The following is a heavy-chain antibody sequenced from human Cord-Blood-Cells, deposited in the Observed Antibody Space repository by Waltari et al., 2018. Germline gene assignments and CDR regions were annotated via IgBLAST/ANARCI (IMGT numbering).Heavy chain of an antibody. D-gene: IGHD1-26*01. J-gene: IGHJ6*03. CDR2: IYYSGST. V-gene: IGHV4-59*01. CDR1: GGSISSYS. CDR3: ARVAVGASENYYMDV. Sequence: QVQLQESGPGLVKPSETLSLTCTVSGGSISSYSWSWIRQPPGKGLEWIGYIYYSGSTNYNPSLKSRVTISVDTSKNQFSLKLSSVTAADTAVYYCARVAVGASENYYMDVWGKGTTVTVSS.